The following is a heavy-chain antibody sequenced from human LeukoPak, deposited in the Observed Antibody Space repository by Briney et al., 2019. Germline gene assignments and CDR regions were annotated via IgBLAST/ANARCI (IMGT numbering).Heavy chain of an antibody. D-gene: IGHD3-10*01. CDR3: ARFGGFGELPKPFDY. CDR1: GDSISGYY. Sequence: SETLSLTCTVSGDSISGYYWSWIRQPAAGKGLEWIGRIYSSGSTNYNPSLKSRVTISVDTSKNQFSLKLSSVTAADTAVYYCARFGGFGELPKPFDYWGQGTLVTVSS. J-gene: IGHJ4*02. V-gene: IGHV4-4*07. CDR2: IYSSGST.